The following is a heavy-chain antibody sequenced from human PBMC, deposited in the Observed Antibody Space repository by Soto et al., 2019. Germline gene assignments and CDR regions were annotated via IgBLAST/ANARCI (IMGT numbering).Heavy chain of an antibody. D-gene: IGHD3-10*01. V-gene: IGHV3-33*01. Sequence: QVQLVESGGGVVQPGRSLRLSCAASGFTFSSYGMHWVRQAPGKGLEWVAVIWYDGSNKYYADSVKGRFTISRDNSKNTLYLQMNSLRAEDTAVSYCARDLLAADSGTYYTGFDYWGQGTLVTVSS. J-gene: IGHJ4*02. CDR1: GFTFSSYG. CDR3: ARDLLAADSGTYYTGFDY. CDR2: IWYDGSNK.